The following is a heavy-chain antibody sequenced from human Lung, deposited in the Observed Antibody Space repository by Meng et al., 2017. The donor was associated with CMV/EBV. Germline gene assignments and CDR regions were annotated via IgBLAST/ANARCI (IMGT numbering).Heavy chain of an antibody. CDR2: IPHRGSS. D-gene: IGHD3-10*01. CDR1: GDSITNQNW. CDR3: LRRSGGSV. J-gene: IGHJ1*01. V-gene: IGHV4-4*02. Sequence: QVQARESGPALVNPSQPLSLTCVVSGDSITNQNWWAWVRQPPGKGLEWIGEIPHRGSSAYNPSLKSRVSMSIDKSKNQFSLKLTSVTAADTAVYHCLRRSGGSVWGQGTLVTVSS.